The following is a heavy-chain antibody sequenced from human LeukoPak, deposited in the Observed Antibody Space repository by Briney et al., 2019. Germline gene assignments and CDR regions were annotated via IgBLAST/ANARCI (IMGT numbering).Heavy chain of an antibody. D-gene: IGHD1-1*01. V-gene: IGHV1-18*01. CDR3: AQLLHNLPGGYYYYYGLDV. Sequence: ASVKVSCKASGYXFTSYGISWVRQAPGQGLEWMGWMSAYNGNTNYAQKLQGRVTMTTDTSTSTAYMELRSLRSDDTALYYCAQLLHNLPGGYYYYYGLDVWGQGTTVTVSS. CDR2: MSAYNGNT. J-gene: IGHJ6*02. CDR1: GYXFTSYG.